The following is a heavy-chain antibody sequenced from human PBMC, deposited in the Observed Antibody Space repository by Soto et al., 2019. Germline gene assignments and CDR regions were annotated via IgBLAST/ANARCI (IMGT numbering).Heavy chain of an antibody. CDR3: ARLPGEIFAYFHYGMDV. J-gene: IGHJ6*02. D-gene: IGHD3-3*01. CDR1: GFTFSHYS. Sequence: SLRLCCAASGFTFSHYSMNWVRQAPGKGLEWVSYISGSSSSIYYADSVKGRFTISRDNAKNSLYLQMNSLSDDDTAVYYCARLPGEIFAYFHYGMDVWGQGTTVTVS. CDR2: ISGSSSSI. V-gene: IGHV3-48*02.